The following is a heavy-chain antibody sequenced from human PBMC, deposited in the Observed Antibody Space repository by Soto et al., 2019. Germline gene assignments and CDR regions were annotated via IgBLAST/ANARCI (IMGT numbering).Heavy chain of an antibody. V-gene: IGHV6-1*01. CDR3: AGTTSHQWYYMYV. Sequence: SQTLSLTCAISVDSVSSNSAAWNWIRLSPSRGLEWLARTYYRSRWYNDYAVSVRSRITVNPDTSKNQFSLQLTSVTPEDTAVYYCAGTTSHQWYYMYVWGKGTTVTVSS. CDR1: VDSVSSNSAA. D-gene: IGHD1-7*01. CDR2: TYYRSRWYN. J-gene: IGHJ6*03.